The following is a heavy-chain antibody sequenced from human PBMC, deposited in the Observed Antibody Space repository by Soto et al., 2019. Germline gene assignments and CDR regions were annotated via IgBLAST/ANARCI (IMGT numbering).Heavy chain of an antibody. D-gene: IGHD5-12*01. CDR2: ISGSGGST. V-gene: IGHV3-23*01. CDR1: GFTFSSYA. CDR3: AKEPQYDYSGYDLGFDY. J-gene: IGHJ4*02. Sequence: GGSLRLSCAASGFTFSSYAMSWVRQAPGKGLEWVSAISGSGGSTYYADSVKGRFTISRDNSKNTLYLQMNSLRAEDTAVYYCAKEPQYDYSGYDLGFDYWGQGTLVTVSS.